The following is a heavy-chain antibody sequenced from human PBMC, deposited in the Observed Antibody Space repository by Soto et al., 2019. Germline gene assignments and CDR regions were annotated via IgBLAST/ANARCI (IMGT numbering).Heavy chain of an antibody. V-gene: IGHV1-46*01. J-gene: IGHJ3*02. Sequence: ASVKVSCKASGYTFTSYYMHWVRQAPGQGLEWMGIINPSGGSTSYAQKFQGRVTMTRDTSTSTVYMELSSLRSDDTAVYYCARVYPYYDILTGYYDAFDIWGQGTMVTVSS. CDR3: ARVYPYYDILTGYYDAFDI. CDR2: INPSGGST. CDR1: GYTFTSYY. D-gene: IGHD3-9*01.